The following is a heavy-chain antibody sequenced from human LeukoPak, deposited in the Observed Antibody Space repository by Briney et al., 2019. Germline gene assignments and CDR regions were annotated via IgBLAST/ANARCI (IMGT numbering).Heavy chain of an antibody. J-gene: IGHJ3*02. CDR2: IIPIFGTA. Sequence: SVKVSCKASGGTFSSYAISWVRQAPGQGLEWMGRIIPIFGTANYAQKFQGRVTITTDESTSTAYMELSSLRSEDTAVYYCARLGDRSVGFDIWGKGTMVTVSS. V-gene: IGHV1-69*05. CDR3: ARLGDRSVGFDI. D-gene: IGHD3-22*01. CDR1: GGTFSSYA.